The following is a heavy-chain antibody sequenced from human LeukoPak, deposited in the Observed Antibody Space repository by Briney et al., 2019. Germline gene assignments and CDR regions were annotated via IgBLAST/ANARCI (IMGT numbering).Heavy chain of an antibody. J-gene: IGHJ4*02. Sequence: PSETLSLTCAVYGGPFSGYYWSWIRQPPGKGLEWIGEINHSGSTNYNPSLKSRVTISVDTSKNQFSLKLSSVTAADTAVYYCARVGIAVAGFDYWGQGTLVTVSS. CDR3: ARVGIAVAGFDY. D-gene: IGHD6-19*01. V-gene: IGHV4-34*01. CDR2: INHSGST. CDR1: GGPFSGYY.